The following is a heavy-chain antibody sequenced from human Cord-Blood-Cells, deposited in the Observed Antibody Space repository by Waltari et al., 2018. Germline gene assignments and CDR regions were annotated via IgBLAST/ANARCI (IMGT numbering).Heavy chain of an antibody. CDR2: ISAYNGNT. D-gene: IGHD4-17*01. Sequence: QVQLVQSGAEVKKPGASVKVSCKASGYTFTSYGISWVRQAPGQGLEWMGWISAYNGNTNYGQKPKVRVTMTTDTSTSTAYMELRSLRSDDTAVYYCASGPNYDYGGSPELGYWGQGTLVTVSS. CDR3: ASGPNYDYGGSPELGY. V-gene: IGHV1-18*01. CDR1: GYTFTSYG. J-gene: IGHJ4*02.